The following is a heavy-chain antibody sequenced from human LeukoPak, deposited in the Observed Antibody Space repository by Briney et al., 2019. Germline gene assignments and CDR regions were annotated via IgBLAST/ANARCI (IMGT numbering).Heavy chain of an antibody. CDR3: ANDIAVDGISDY. V-gene: IGHV3-30*02. Sequence: GGSLRLSCVASGFTFSSCGMHWVRQAPGKGLEWVAVIRSDGSHIFYADSVKGRFTISRDNSKNTLYLQMNSLRADDTGVYYCANDIAVDGISDYWGQGTLVTVSS. CDR1: GFTFSSCG. CDR2: IRSDGSHI. D-gene: IGHD6-19*01. J-gene: IGHJ4*02.